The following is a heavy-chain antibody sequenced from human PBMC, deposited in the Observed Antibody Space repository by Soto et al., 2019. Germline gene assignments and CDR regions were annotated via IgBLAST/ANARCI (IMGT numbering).Heavy chain of an antibody. CDR2: IYYSGST. CDR1: GGSISSYD. D-gene: IGHD2-15*01. CDR3: AREWSATRVGFDP. Sequence: QVQLQESGPGLVKPSETLSLTCTVSGGSISSYDWSWIRQPPGKGLEWIGYIYYSGSTNYNPSLKSRVTISVDTSKDQFSLKLSSVTAADTAVYYCAREWSATRVGFDPWGQGTLVTVSS. J-gene: IGHJ5*02. V-gene: IGHV4-59*12.